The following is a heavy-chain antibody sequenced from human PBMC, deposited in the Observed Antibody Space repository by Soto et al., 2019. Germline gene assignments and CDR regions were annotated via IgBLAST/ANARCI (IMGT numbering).Heavy chain of an antibody. J-gene: IGHJ4*02. CDR2: KYYSGTS. D-gene: IGHD3-3*01. Sequence: QLQLQESAPGLVKPSETLSLTCTVSGDSISSDDHHWGWIRQLPGKGLEWIGTKYYSGTSYYNPSLKSRVTMSVDMSKNQFALKLSSVTASDTAMYYCSRQDQQFFGLTYFDFWGPGILVTVS. V-gene: IGHV4-39*01. CDR3: SRQDQQFFGLTYFDF. CDR1: GDSISSDDHH.